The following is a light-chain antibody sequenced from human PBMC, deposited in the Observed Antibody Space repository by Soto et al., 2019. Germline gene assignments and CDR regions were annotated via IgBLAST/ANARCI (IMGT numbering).Light chain of an antibody. J-gene: IGKJ4*01. CDR1: QSLLHSNGYNY. V-gene: IGKV2-28*01. Sequence: SCRSSQSLLHSNGYNYLDWYLQKPGQSPQLLIYLGSNRSSGVPDRFSGSGSGTDFTLKISRVEAEDVGVYYCMQALQTPLTFGGGTKVDIK. CDR3: MQALQTPLT. CDR2: LGS.